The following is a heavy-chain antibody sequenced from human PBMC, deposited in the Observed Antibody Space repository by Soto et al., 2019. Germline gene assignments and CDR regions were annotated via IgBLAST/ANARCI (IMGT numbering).Heavy chain of an antibody. CDR1: GYTFTNYW. Sequence: PGESLKISCKGSGYTFTNYWIAWVRQMPGKGLEWMGIIYPDDSDTRYSPSFQGQVTISADKSIDTAYLQWSSLKASDTAMYYCARGPTYCGGDCYANHYFDYWGQGTLVTVSS. V-gene: IGHV5-51*01. CDR3: ARGPTYCGGDCYANHYFDY. CDR2: IYPDDSDT. J-gene: IGHJ4*02. D-gene: IGHD2-21*02.